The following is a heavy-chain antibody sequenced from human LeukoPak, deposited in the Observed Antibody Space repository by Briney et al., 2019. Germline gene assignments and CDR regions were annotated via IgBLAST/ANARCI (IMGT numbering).Heavy chain of an antibody. Sequence: SVKVSCKASGGTFSSYAISWVRQAPGQGLEWMGGIIPIFGTANYAQKLQGRVTMTTDTSTSTAYMELRSLRSDDTAVYYCARDLDQYSGRYGGFGHDFWGQGTLVTVSS. J-gene: IGHJ4*02. D-gene: IGHD1-26*01. CDR3: ARDLDQYSGRYGGFGHDF. CDR2: IIPIFGTA. V-gene: IGHV1-69*05. CDR1: GGTFSSYA.